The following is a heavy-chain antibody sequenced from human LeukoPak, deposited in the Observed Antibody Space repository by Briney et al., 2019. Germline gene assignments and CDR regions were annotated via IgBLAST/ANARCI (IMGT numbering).Heavy chain of an antibody. J-gene: IGHJ5*02. Sequence: PPETLSLTCTVSGGSISSSSYYWGWIRQPPGKGLEWIGSIYYSGSTYYNPSLKSRVTISVDTSKNQFSLKLSSVTAADTAVYYCARVGYFDWLLSWGSNWFDPWGQGTLVTVSS. V-gene: IGHV4-39*07. CDR2: IYYSGST. D-gene: IGHD3-9*01. CDR1: GGSISSSSYY. CDR3: ARVGYFDWLLSWGSNWFDP.